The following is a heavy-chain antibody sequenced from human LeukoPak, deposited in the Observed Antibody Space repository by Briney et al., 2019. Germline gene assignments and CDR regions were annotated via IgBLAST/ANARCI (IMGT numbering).Heavy chain of an antibody. CDR2: INPKSGGT. V-gene: IGHV1-2*02. Sequence: SMKVSCKASGYTFTGYYMHWVRQAPGQGLEWMGWINPKSGGTNYAQKFQGRVTMTRDTSISTAYMELSRLRSDDTAVYYCARGSSSWYFDFWGQGTLVTVSS. CDR1: GYTFTGYY. J-gene: IGHJ4*02. D-gene: IGHD6-13*01. CDR3: ARGSSSWYFDF.